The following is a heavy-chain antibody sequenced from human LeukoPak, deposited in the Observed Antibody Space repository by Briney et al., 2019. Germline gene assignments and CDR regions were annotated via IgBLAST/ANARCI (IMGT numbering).Heavy chain of an antibody. CDR2: ISGSGGST. D-gene: IGHD5-12*01. CDR1: GFTLSNYA. CDR3: AKDDDYHY. Sequence: PGGSLRLSCAASGFTLSNYAMHWVRQAPGKGLEWVSAISGSGGSTYYADSVKGRFTISRDNSKNTLYLQMNSLRAEDTDVYYCAKDDDYHYWGQGTLVTVSS. J-gene: IGHJ4*02. V-gene: IGHV3-23*01.